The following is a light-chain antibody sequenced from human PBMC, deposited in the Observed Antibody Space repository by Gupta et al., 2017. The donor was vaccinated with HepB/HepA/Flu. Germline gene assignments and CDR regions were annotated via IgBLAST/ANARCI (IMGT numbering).Light chain of an antibody. CDR2: DVS. Sequence: QSALTQPRSVSGSPGKSVIISCTGTSSDIGGYNYVSWYQQHPGKAPKLMIYDVSKRPSGVPDRFSGSKSGNTASLTISGLQAEDEADYYCCSYAGTYIFVVFGGGTKLTVL. CDR3: CSYAGTYIFVV. J-gene: IGLJ2*01. V-gene: IGLV2-11*01. CDR1: SSDIGGYNY.